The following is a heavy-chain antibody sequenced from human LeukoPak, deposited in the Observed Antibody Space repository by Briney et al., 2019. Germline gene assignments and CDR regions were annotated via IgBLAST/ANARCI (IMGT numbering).Heavy chain of an antibody. V-gene: IGHV4-59*01. CDR2: IYYSGST. CDR3: ARDSSGSYWANWFGP. Sequence: SETLSLTCAVSGGSISSYYWSWIRQPPGKGLEWIGYIYYSGSTNYNPSLKSRVTISVDTSKNQFSLKLSSVTAADTAVYYCARDSSGSYWANWFGPWGQGTLVTVSS. J-gene: IGHJ5*02. D-gene: IGHD1-26*01. CDR1: GGSISSYY.